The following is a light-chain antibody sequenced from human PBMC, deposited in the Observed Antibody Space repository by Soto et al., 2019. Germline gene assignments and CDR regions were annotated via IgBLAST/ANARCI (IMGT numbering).Light chain of an antibody. CDR1: QDITNY. CDR2: EAS. Sequence: DIQMTQSPSSLSASVGDRVTIICQASQDITNYLNWYQQKPGKAPKLLIYEASNLETGVPSRFSGSGSETHFSITLSSLQHEDIARYYCLQYVYVLFTFCQGKQLEMK. J-gene: IGKJ5*01. CDR3: LQYVYVLFT. V-gene: IGKV1-33*01.